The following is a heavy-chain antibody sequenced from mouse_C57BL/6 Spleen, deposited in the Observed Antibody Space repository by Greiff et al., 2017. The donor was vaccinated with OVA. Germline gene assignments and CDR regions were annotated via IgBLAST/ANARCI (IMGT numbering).Heavy chain of an antibody. CDR1: GYSITSGYY. Sequence: EVQLQESGPGLVKPSQSLSLTCSVTGYSITSGYYWNWIRQFPGNKLEWMGYISYDGSNNYNPSLKNRISITRDTSKNQFFLKLNSVTTEDTATYYCAREGYDYDGAYWGQGTLVTVSA. D-gene: IGHD2-4*01. V-gene: IGHV3-6*01. CDR2: ISYDGSN. CDR3: AREGYDYDGAY. J-gene: IGHJ3*01.